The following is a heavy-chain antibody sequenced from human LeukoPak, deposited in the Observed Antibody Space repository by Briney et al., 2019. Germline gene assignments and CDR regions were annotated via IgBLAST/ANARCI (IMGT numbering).Heavy chain of an antibody. CDR1: GYTFTSYG. V-gene: IGHV1-18*01. CDR2: ISAYNGNT. CDR3: ARLPYCSSTSCRSEFNWFDP. Sequence: AASVKVSCKASGYTFTSYGISWVRQAPGQGLEWMGWISAYNGNTNYAQKLQGRVTMTTDTSTSTAYMELRSLRSDGTAVYYCARLPYCSSTSCRSEFNWFDPWGQGTLVTVSS. D-gene: IGHD2-2*01. J-gene: IGHJ5*02.